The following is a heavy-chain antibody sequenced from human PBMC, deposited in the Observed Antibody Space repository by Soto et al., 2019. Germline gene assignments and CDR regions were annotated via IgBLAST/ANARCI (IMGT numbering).Heavy chain of an antibody. CDR3: ARDHYYDSSGYYWPLDY. J-gene: IGHJ4*02. CDR2: ISSSSSYI. V-gene: IGHV3-21*01. D-gene: IGHD3-22*01. CDR1: GFTFSSYS. Sequence: PGGSLRLSCAASGFTFSSYSMNWVRQAPGKGLEWVSSISSSSSYIYYADSVKGRFTISRDNAKNSLYLQMNSLRAEDTAVYYCARDHYYDSSGYYWPLDYWGQGTLVTVSS.